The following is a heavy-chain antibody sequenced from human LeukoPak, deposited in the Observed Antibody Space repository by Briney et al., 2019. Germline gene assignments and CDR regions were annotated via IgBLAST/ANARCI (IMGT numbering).Heavy chain of an antibody. CDR3: ARGARVTSRGFDE. J-gene: IGHJ4*02. CDR1: GDSVSSNRAT. CDR2: TYYRSKWYK. V-gene: IGHV6-1*01. D-gene: IGHD2-21*02. Sequence: SQTRSLTCPLSGDSVSSNRATWSWVRESPSRGFEWSGMTYYRSKWYKEYAVDLTSRITINPDESKNQFSLQLNSITPSDTAVYCCARGARVTSRGFDEWGEGPLVTVSS.